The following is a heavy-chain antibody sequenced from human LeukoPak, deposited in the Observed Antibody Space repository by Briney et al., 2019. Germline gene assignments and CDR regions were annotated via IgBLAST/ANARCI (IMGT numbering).Heavy chain of an antibody. CDR1: GFTFSSYG. CDR2: ISYDGSNK. J-gene: IGHJ4*02. D-gene: IGHD3-9*01. CDR3: AKGLYDILTGYYPLFDY. Sequence: GRSLRLSCAASGFTFSSYGMHWVRQAPDKGLEWVAVISYDGSNKYYADSVKGRFTISRDNSKNTLYLQMNSLRAEDTAVYYCAKGLYDILTGYYPLFDYWGQGTLVTVSS. V-gene: IGHV3-30*18.